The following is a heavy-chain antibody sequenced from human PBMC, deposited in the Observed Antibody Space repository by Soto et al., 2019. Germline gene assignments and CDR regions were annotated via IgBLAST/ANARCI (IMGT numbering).Heavy chain of an antibody. J-gene: IGHJ4*02. CDR1: GFSISSYG. CDR2: ISYDGSNK. V-gene: IGHV3-30*18. CDR3: AKDFNPYSGIHAADY. D-gene: IGHD1-26*01. Sequence: GGSLRLSCAASGFSISSYGMHWVRQAPGKGLEWVALISYDGSNKYYADSVKGRFTISRDNSKNTLYLQMNSLRAEDTAVYYCAKDFNPYSGIHAADYWGQGTSVTVSS.